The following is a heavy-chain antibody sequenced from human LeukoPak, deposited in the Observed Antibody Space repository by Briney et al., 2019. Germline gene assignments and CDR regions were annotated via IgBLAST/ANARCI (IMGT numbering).Heavy chain of an antibody. J-gene: IGHJ4*02. CDR1: GFTFSSYG. CDR3: AKVPLIAAPKHFDY. D-gene: IGHD6-13*01. Sequence: GGSLRLSCAASGFTFSSYGMSWVRQAPGKGLEWVSAITGSGGSTYYADSVKGRFTISRDNSKNTLYLQMNRLRAEDTAVYYCAKVPLIAAPKHFDYWGQGTLVTVSS. V-gene: IGHV3-23*01. CDR2: ITGSGGST.